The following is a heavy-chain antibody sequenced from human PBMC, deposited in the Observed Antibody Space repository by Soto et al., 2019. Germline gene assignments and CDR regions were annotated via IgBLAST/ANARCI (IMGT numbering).Heavy chain of an antibody. D-gene: IGHD3-10*01. CDR3: ARDLNGSGSYYTDY. Sequence: ASVKVSCKASGYMFVTYGINWVRQAPGQGLEWMGWISAYKGNTKYAQNLQGRVTMTKDASTSTAYMEMRSLRSDDTAVYYCARDLNGSGSYYTDYWGPGTLVTVSS. CDR2: ISAYKGNT. CDR1: GYMFVTYG. V-gene: IGHV1-18*01. J-gene: IGHJ4*02.